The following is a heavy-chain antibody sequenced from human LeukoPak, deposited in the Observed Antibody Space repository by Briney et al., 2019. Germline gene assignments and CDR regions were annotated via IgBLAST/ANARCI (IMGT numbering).Heavy chain of an antibody. D-gene: IGHD1-26*01. Sequence: GESLRLSCAASGFTLSSYWMSWVRQAPGKGLEWVANIDQDGSSKYYVDSLKGRFSISRDDAKNSLYLQMNSLRAEDTAVYYCARDLFSGSYYEDFWGQGTLVTVSS. V-gene: IGHV3-7*01. CDR3: ARDLFSGSYYEDF. J-gene: IGHJ4*02. CDR2: IDQDGSSK. CDR1: GFTLSSYW.